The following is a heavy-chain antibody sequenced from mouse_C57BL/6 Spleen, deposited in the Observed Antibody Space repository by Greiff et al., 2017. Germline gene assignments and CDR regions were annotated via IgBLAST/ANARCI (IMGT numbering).Heavy chain of an antibody. Sequence: EVQLQQSGPELVKPGASVKIPCKASGYTFTDYNMDWVKQSHGKSLEWIGDINPNNGGTIYNQKFKGKATLTVDKASSTAYMELRSLTSEDTAVYYCARKAYYSNYVRAMDYWGQGTSVTVSS. V-gene: IGHV1-18*01. J-gene: IGHJ4*01. D-gene: IGHD2-5*01. CDR2: INPNNGGT. CDR1: GYTFTDYN. CDR3: ARKAYYSNYVRAMDY.